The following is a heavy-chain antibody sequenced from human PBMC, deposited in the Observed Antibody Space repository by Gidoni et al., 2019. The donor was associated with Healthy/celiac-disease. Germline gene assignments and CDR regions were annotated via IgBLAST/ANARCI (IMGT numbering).Heavy chain of an antibody. Sequence: EVQLLESGGGLVQPGGSLRLSCAASGFTFSSYAMSWVRQAPGKGLEWVSAISGSGGSTYYADSVKGRLTISRDNSKNTLYLQMNSLRAEDTAVYYCVRWGVTTRRFDYWGQGTLVTVSS. CDR3: VRWGVTTRRFDY. D-gene: IGHD4-17*01. V-gene: IGHV3-23*01. CDR2: ISGSGGST. CDR1: GFTFSSYA. J-gene: IGHJ4*02.